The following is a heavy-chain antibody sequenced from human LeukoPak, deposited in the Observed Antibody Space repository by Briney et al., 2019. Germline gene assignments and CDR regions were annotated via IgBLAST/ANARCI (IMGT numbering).Heavy chain of an antibody. J-gene: IGHJ4*02. V-gene: IGHV4-39*07. CDR1: GGSISSSSYY. CDR2: IYYSGST. Sequence: TSETLSLTCTVSGGSISSSSYYWGWIRQPPGKGLEWIGSIYYSGSTYYNPSLKSRVTISVDTSKNQFSLKLSSVTAADTAVYYCASLYDYEDYCFDYWGQGTLVTVSS. CDR3: ASLYDYEDYCFDY. D-gene: IGHD4-17*01.